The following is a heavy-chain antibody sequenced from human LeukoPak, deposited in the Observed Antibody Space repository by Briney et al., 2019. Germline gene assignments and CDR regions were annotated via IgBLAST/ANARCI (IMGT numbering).Heavy chain of an antibody. CDR3: ARHTCYYDSSGGAFDI. CDR2: IYYSGST. J-gene: IGHJ3*02. V-gene: IGHV4-39*01. Sequence: SETLSLTCTVSGGSISSSSYYRGWIRQPPGKGLEWIGSIYYSGSTYYNPSLKSRVTISVDTSKNQFSLKLSSVTAADTAMYYCARHTCYYDSSGGAFDIWGQGTMVTVSS. D-gene: IGHD3-22*01. CDR1: GGSISSSSYY.